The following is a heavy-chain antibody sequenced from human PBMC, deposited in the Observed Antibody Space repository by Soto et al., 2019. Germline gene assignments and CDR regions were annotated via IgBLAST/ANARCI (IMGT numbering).Heavy chain of an antibody. V-gene: IGHV3-23*01. J-gene: IGHJ4*02. CDR2: ISGSGGST. CDR3: AKDQGSSWYEIDY. D-gene: IGHD6-13*01. CDR1: GFTFSNYA. Sequence: DVQLLESGGGLVQPGGSLRLSCAASGFTFSNYAVTWVRQAPGKGLEWDSTISGSGGSTYYADYVKGRFTISIDNSTNTLYLQMNSLRAEDKAVYYCAKDQGSSWYEIDYWGQGTLVTVSS.